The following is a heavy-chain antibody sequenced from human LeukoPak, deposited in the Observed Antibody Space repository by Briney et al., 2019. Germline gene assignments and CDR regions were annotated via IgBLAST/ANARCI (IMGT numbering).Heavy chain of an antibody. CDR1: GFTFSSYS. CDR2: ISSSSSYI. D-gene: IGHD3-22*01. V-gene: IGHV3-21*01. J-gene: IGHJ4*02. CDR3: AREGLGSYYYDSSGYYVDY. Sequence: GGSLRLSCAASGFTFSSYSMNWVRQAPGKGLEWVSSISSSSSYIYYADSVKGRFTISRDNAKNSLYLQMNSLRAEDTAVYYCAREGLGSYYYDSSGYYVDYWGQGTLVTVSS.